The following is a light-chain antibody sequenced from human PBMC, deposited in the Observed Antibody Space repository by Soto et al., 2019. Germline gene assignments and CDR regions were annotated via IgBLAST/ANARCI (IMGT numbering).Light chain of an antibody. V-gene: IGKV3-20*01. CDR2: GAS. Sequence: EIVLTQSPGTLSLSPGERATLSCRASQSVSSSYLGWYQQKPGQAPRLLIYGASGRATGIPDRFSGSGSGTDFTLTISRLEPEDFAVYYCQQYGSSPSITFGPGTKVDIK. CDR1: QSVSSSY. CDR3: QQYGSSPSIT. J-gene: IGKJ3*01.